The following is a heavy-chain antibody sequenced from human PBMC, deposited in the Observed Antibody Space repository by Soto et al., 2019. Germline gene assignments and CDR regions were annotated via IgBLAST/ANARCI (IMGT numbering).Heavy chain of an antibody. J-gene: IGHJ5*02. V-gene: IGHV4-39*01. CDR3: ARRRPYYDILTGYSPRWFDP. D-gene: IGHD3-9*01. CDR2: IYYSGST. Sequence: SETLSLTCTVSGGSISSYYWGWIRQPPGKGLEWIGSIYYSGSTYYNPSLKSRVTISVDTSKNQFSLKLSSVTAADTAVYYCARRRPYYDILTGYSPRWFDPWGQGTLVTVSS. CDR1: GGSISSYY.